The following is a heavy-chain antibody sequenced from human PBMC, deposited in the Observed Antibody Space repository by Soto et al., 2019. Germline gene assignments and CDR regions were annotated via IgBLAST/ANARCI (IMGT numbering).Heavy chain of an antibody. CDR3: ASRAPYYYYGMDV. J-gene: IGHJ6*02. CDR2: IYSGGST. Sequence: GGSLRLSCAASGFTVSSNYMSWVRQAPGKGLEWVSVIYSGGSTYYADSVKGRFTISRDNSKNTLYLQMNSLRAEDTAVYYCASRAPYYYYGMDVWGQGTTVTVSS. CDR1: GFTVSSNY. V-gene: IGHV3-53*01.